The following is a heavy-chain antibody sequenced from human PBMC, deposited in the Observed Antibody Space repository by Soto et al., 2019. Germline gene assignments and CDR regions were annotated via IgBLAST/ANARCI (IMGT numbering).Heavy chain of an antibody. D-gene: IGHD6-19*01. V-gene: IGHV3-30*18. Sequence: GGSLRLSCAASGFTFSSYGMHWVRQAPGKGLEWVAVISYDGSNKYYADSVKGRFTISRDNSKNTLYLQMNSLRAEDTAVYYCAKVAYSSGWYNSFDYWGQGTLVTVSS. J-gene: IGHJ4*02. CDR3: AKVAYSSGWYNSFDY. CDR1: GFTFSSYG. CDR2: ISYDGSNK.